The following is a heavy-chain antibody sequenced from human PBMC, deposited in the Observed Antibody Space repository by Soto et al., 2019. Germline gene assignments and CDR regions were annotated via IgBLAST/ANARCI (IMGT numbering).Heavy chain of an antibody. CDR2: IKSKTDGGTT. CDR1: GFTFSNAW. Sequence: GGSLRLSCAASGFTFSNAWMNWVRQAPGKGLEWVGRIKSKTDGGTTDYAAPVKGRFTISRDDSKNTLYLQMNSLKTEDTAVYYCTVRVPGYSYGLYYYYGMDVWGQGTTVTVSS. J-gene: IGHJ6*02. CDR3: TVRVPGYSYGLYYYYGMDV. D-gene: IGHD5-18*01. V-gene: IGHV3-15*07.